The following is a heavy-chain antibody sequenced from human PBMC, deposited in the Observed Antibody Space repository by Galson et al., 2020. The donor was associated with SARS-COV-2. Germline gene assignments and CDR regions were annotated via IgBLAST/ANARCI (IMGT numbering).Heavy chain of an antibody. CDR1: GYSISSGYY. J-gene: IGHJ4*02. CDR3: ARILDY. Sequence: SETLSLTYTVSGYSISSGYYWGWIRQPPGKGLEFIGSIYNSGTTYHNPSLRSRVTISVDTSQNQFSLKLTSVTAADTAVYYCARILDYWGQGTLVTVSS. CDR2: IYNSGTT. V-gene: IGHV4-38-2*02.